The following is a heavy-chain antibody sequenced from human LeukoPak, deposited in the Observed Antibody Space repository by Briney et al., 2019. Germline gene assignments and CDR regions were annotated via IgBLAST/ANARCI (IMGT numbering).Heavy chain of an antibody. CDR1: GGSISGYY. Sequence: SETLSLTCTVSGGSISGYYWSWIRQPPGKGLEWIGEINHSGSTNYNPSLKSRVTISVDTSKNQFSLKLSSVTAADTAVYYCARQRGDSDYWGQGTLVTVSS. D-gene: IGHD3-16*01. CDR3: ARQRGDSDY. J-gene: IGHJ4*02. CDR2: INHSGST. V-gene: IGHV4-34*01.